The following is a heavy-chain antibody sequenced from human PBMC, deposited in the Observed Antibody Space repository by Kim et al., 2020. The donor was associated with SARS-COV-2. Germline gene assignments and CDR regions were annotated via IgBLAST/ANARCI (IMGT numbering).Heavy chain of an antibody. J-gene: IGHJ4*02. V-gene: IGHV1-58*01. D-gene: IGHD6-6*01. CDR3: AADLVSAHRFDY. Sequence: NYAQKFQERVTITRDMSTSTAYMELSSLRSEDTAVYYCAADLVSAHRFDYWGQGTLVTVSS.